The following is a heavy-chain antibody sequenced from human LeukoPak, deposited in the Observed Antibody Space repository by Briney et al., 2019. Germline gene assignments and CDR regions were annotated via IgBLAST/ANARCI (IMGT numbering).Heavy chain of an antibody. CDR2: IDSNSNFM. V-gene: IGHV3-21*01. CDR1: GFTFGSYS. Sequence: GGSLRLSCAASGFTFGSYSMTWVRQAPGKGLEWVSLIDSNSNFMNYADSVKGRFTISRDNAKKSLYLEMESLRAEDTAVYYCAKDSHSWSRDYWGQGTLVTVSS. CDR3: AKDSHSWSRDY. D-gene: IGHD6-13*01. J-gene: IGHJ4*02.